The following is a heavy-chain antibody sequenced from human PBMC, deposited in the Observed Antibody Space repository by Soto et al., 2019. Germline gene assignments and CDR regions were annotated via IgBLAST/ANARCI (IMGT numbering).Heavy chain of an antibody. Sequence: GGSLRLSCAASGFTFSSYSMNWVRQAPGKGLEWVSSISSSSSYIYYADSVKGRFTISRDNAKNSLYLQMNSLRAEDTAVYYCARGLSGSYEKIDYWGQGTLVTVSS. CDR1: GFTFSSYS. V-gene: IGHV3-21*01. J-gene: IGHJ4*02. CDR2: ISSSSSYI. D-gene: IGHD1-26*01. CDR3: ARGLSGSYEKIDY.